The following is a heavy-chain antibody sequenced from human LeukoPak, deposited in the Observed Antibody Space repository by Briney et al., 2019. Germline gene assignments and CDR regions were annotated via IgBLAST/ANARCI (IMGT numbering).Heavy chain of an antibody. CDR1: GGSFSGYY. CDR3: ARRRYGSGSYYKPPDY. V-gene: IGHV4-34*01. J-gene: IGHJ4*02. D-gene: IGHD3-10*01. Sequence: SETLSLTCAVYGGSFSGYYWSWIRQPPGKGLEWIGDINHSGSTNYNPSLKSRVTISVDTSKNQFSLKLSSVTAAATAVYYCARRRYGSGSYYKPPDYWGQGTLVTVSS. CDR2: INHSGST.